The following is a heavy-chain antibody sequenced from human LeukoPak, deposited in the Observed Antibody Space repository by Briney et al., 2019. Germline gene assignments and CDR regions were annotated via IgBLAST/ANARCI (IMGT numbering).Heavy chain of an antibody. Sequence: PGGSLRLSCAASGFTFSNAWMSWVRQAPGMGLEWVGRIKSKTDGGTTDYAAPVKGRFTISRDDSKNTLYLQMNSLKTEDTAVYYCTTDLTVTTPFDYWGQGTLVTVSS. CDR3: TTDLTVTTPFDY. CDR1: GFTFSNAW. D-gene: IGHD4-17*01. V-gene: IGHV3-15*01. CDR2: IKSKTDGGTT. J-gene: IGHJ4*02.